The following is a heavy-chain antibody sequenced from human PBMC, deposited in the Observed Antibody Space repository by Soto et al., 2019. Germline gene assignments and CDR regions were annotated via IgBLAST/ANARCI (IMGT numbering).Heavy chain of an antibody. J-gene: IGHJ4*02. CDR3: ARDGTYNWV. V-gene: IGHV3-66*01. CDR1: GFTVSNNY. CDR2: IFSNGAT. D-gene: IGHD1-1*01. Sequence: ELQLVASEGGLVQPGGSLRLSCAASGFTVSNNYVRWVRQAPGKALEWVSLIFSNGATRYADSVKGRFTISRDSSSNTLYLQMNSLIVEDTAVYYCARDGTYNWVGGQGIHVTVSS.